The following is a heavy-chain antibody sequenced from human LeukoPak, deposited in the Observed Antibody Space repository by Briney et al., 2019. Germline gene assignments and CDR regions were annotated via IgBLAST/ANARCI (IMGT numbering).Heavy chain of an antibody. CDR1: GGSISNYY. Sequence: PSETLSLTCTVSGGSISNYYWSWVRQSPGKGLECIGYIYYSGSTNYNPSLKSRVTISVDTSKSQFSLKMTSVTAADTAVYYCARQGSGGRAFDIWGQGTMVTVSS. J-gene: IGHJ3*02. CDR3: ARQGSGGRAFDI. CDR2: IYYSGST. D-gene: IGHD1-26*01. V-gene: IGHV4-59*08.